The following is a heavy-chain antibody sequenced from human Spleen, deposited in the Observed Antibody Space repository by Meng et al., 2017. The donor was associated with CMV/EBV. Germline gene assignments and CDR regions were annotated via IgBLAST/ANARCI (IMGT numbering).Heavy chain of an antibody. CDR2: IYYSGNT. J-gene: IGHJ5*02. D-gene: IGHD5-18*01. Sequence: VSGGSVSSGNSFWSWIRQPPGRGLEWIGSIYYSGNTDYSPSLKSRVSMSIATSKNQFSLKLSSLTAADTAVYYCARGLATASFWFDLWGQGNLVTVSS. CDR1: GGSVSSGNSF. CDR3: ARGLATASFWFDL. V-gene: IGHV4-61*01.